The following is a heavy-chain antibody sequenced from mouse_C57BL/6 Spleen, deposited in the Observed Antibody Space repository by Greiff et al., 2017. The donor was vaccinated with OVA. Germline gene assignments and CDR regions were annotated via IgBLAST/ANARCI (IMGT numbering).Heavy chain of an antibody. CDR3: ARGDGLPFYYFDY. J-gene: IGHJ2*01. V-gene: IGHV3-6*01. CDR1: GYSITSGYY. CDR2: ISYDGSN. D-gene: IGHD2-3*01. Sequence: EVQLQQSGPGLVKPSQSLSLTCSVTGYSITSGYYWNWIRQFPGNKLEWMGYISYDGSNNYNPSLKNRISITRDTSKNQFFLKLNSVTTEDTATYYCARGDGLPFYYFDYWGQGTTLTVSS.